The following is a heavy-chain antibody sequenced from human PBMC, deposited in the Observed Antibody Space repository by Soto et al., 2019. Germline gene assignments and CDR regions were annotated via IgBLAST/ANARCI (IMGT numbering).Heavy chain of an antibody. CDR2: ISAYNGNT. CDR1: GYTFTSCG. CDR3: ARGEYCSSTSCYMEYYYYGMDV. J-gene: IGHJ6*02. Sequence: GASVKVSCKASGYTFTSCGMSWVRQAPGQGLEWMGWISAYNGNTNYAQKLQGRVTMTTDTSTSTAYMELRSLRSDDTAVYYCARGEYCSSTSCYMEYYYYGMDVWGQGTTVTVSS. V-gene: IGHV1-18*04. D-gene: IGHD2-2*02.